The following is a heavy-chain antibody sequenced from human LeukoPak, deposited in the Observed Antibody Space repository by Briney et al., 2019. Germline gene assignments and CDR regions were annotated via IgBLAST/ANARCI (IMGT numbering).Heavy chain of an antibody. CDR2: MYPGDSES. Sequence: RGESLKISCKGSGYSFTNYWIGWMRQMPGKGLEWMGIMYPGDSESRYSPSFQGQVTISADKSISTAYLQWSSLKASDTAMYYCARQKYCSGGSCSDFYGMDVWGQGTTVTVSS. CDR1: GYSFTNYW. CDR3: ARQKYCSGGSCSDFYGMDV. D-gene: IGHD2-15*01. V-gene: IGHV5-51*01. J-gene: IGHJ6*02.